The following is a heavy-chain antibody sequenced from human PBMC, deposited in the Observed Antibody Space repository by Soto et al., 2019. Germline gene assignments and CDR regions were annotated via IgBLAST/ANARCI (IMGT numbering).Heavy chain of an antibody. D-gene: IGHD2-2*01. J-gene: IGHJ6*02. CDR3: ARDEDIVVVPAAISDYYYGMDV. V-gene: IGHV1-69*06. CDR2: IIPIFGTA. Sequence: GPSVKVSCKASGGTFSSYAISWVRQAPGQGLEWMGGIIPIFGTANYAQKFQGRVTITADKSTSTAYMELSSLRSEDTAVYYCARDEDIVVVPAAISDYYYGMDVWGQGTTVTVSS. CDR1: GGTFSSYA.